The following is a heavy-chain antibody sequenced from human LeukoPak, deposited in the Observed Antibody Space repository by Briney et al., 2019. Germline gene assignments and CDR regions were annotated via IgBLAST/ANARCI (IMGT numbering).Heavy chain of an antibody. CDR2: INHSGST. V-gene: IGHV4-34*01. D-gene: IGHD3-16*02. CDR3: ARGRITFGGVIAGLDY. CDR1: GGSFSGYY. Sequence: SETLPLTCAVYGGSFSGYYWSWIRQPPGKGLEWIGEINHSGSTNYNPSLKSRVTISVDTSKNQFSLKLSSVTAADTAVYYCARGRITFGGVIAGLDYWGQGTLVTVSS. J-gene: IGHJ4*02.